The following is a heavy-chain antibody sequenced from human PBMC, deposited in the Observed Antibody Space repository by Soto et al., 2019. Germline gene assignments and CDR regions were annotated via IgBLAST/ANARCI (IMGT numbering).Heavy chain of an antibody. D-gene: IGHD2-15*01. Sequence: GGSLRLSCAASGFTFNNYWMTWVRQSPGKGLEWVANINQDGSEKYCVDSVKGRFTVSRDNAKNSVYLQMNSLRAEDTAVYYCTRLVYCGGGNCYSRFDYWGQGTLVTVSS. CDR3: TRLVYCGGGNCYSRFDY. J-gene: IGHJ4*02. CDR1: GFTFNNYW. V-gene: IGHV3-7*01. CDR2: INQDGSEK.